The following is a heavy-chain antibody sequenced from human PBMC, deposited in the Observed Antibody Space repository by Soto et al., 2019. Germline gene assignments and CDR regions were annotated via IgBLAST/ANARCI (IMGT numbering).Heavy chain of an antibody. J-gene: IGHJ4*02. V-gene: IGHV3-74*01. CDR3: AREFGSGTGYFDS. CDR1: GFSFSSYW. Sequence: VQLVESGGGTGGGIVQPGGSLRLSCAASGFSFSSYWMHWVRQVPGKGLVWVSRINSDGSTTNYADSVEGRFTISRDNAKNTLYLQLNSLRAEDTAVYYCAREFGSGTGYFDSWAQGTLVTVSS. CDR2: INSDGSTT. D-gene: IGHD3-10*01.